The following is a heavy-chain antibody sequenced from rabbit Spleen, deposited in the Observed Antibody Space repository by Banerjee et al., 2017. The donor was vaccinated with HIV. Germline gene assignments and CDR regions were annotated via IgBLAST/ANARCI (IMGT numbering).Heavy chain of an antibody. CDR1: GFSFSSSYD. CDR2: IYTPNDKT. J-gene: IGHJ4*01. V-gene: IGHV1S45*01. D-gene: IGHD8-1*01. CDR3: ARDAGSGDYLDGYFNL. Sequence: QQQLEESGGGLVKPGGTLTLTCKASGFSFSSSYDMCWVRQAPGKGLEWIGCIYTPNDKTHYANWAKGRFTISKTSSTTVTLQMTSLTAADTATYFCARDAGSGDYLDGYFNLWGPGTLVTVS.